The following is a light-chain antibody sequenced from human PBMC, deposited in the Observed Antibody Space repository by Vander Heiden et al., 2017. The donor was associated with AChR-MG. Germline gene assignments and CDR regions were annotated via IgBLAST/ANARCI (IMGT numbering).Light chain of an antibody. Sequence: QSALTPPPSSSGSPGPSVALSCPGTSSDVGSSNYVVCYPQHPRKAPKLIIYDGTKRPSGAPDRFSGHKSGNTASLTISGLQAEDEAEYYCWAYAGNNIYVFGAGTKVTVL. V-gene: IGLV2-11*01. CDR3: WAYAGNNIYV. CDR2: DGT. J-gene: IGLJ1*01. CDR1: SSDVGSSNY.